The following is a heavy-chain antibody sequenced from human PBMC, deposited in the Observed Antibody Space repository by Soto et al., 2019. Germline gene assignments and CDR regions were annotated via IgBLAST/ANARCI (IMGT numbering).Heavy chain of an antibody. CDR3: ARVGGVGAPPGADF. J-gene: IGHJ4*02. CDR2: VIPILGQA. CDR1: GGIFGSYA. D-gene: IGHD1-26*01. Sequence: QVQLVQSGAEVKKPGSSVKVSCKASGGIFGSYAISWLRQAPGQGLEWMGAVIPILGQAYYAQNFQDRVTITADESTRTAYMDLISLRSEDTAVYFCARVGGVGAPPGADFWGQGTLVTVSS. V-gene: IGHV1-69*01.